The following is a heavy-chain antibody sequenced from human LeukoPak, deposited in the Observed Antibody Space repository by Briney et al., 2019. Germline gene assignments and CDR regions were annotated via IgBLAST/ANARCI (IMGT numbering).Heavy chain of an antibody. CDR1: GGSISSYY. D-gene: IGHD3-3*01. V-gene: IGHV4-4*07. CDR3: ARDPTITIFGVVTNDAFDI. J-gene: IGHJ3*02. Sequence: KASETLSLTCTVSGGSISSYYWSWIRQPAGKGLEWIGRIYTSGSTNYNPSLKSRVTMSVDTSKNRFSLKLSSVTAADTAVYYCARDPTITIFGVVTNDAFDIWGQGTMVTVSS. CDR2: IYTSGST.